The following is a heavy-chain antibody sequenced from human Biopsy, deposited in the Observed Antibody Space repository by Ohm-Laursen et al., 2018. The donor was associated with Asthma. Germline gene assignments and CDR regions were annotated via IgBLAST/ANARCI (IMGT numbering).Heavy chain of an antibody. CDR2: INSVFGTT. V-gene: IGHV1-69*01. CDR1: GGTFNTYV. CDR3: ARKAGSCISRTCYSLDF. Sequence: SSVKVSCKSLGGTFNTYVIRWVRQAPGKGLEWMGGINSVFGTTTYPQKFQDRVTITADDSTSTVYMELSSLRSEDTAVYYCARKAGSCISRTCYSLDFWGQGTLVTVSS. D-gene: IGHD2-2*01. J-gene: IGHJ4*02.